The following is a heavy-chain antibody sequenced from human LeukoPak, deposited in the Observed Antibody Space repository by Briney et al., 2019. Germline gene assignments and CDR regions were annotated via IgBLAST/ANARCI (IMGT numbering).Heavy chain of an antibody. V-gene: IGHV3-74*01. J-gene: IGHJ3*01. D-gene: IGHD3-10*01. CDR2: INGDGSRT. CDR3: ARDHYYFGSGRAHVFDV. CDR1: GFTFSSYW. Sequence: PGGSLRLSCEASGFTFSSYWMHWVRQGPGKGPLWVSRINGDGSRTDYADSMKGRFTVSRDNAKNTLYLQMDSLRAEDTAVYYCARDHYYFGSGRAHVFDVWGQGTKVTVSS.